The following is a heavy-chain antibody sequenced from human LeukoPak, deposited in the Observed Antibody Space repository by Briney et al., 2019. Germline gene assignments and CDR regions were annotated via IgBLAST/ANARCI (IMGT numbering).Heavy chain of an antibody. V-gene: IGHV3-64D*06. CDR1: GFTFSAFA. Sequence: QSGGSLRLSCSASGFTFSAFAMHWVRQAPGKGLEYVSAISSHGDTTYYADSVKGRFAISRDDSKNTLYLQMSSLRAEDTAVYYCVKGSSYYYDSGGYYVDYWGQGTLVTVSS. CDR3: VKGSSYYYDSGGYYVDY. D-gene: IGHD3-22*01. CDR2: ISSHGDTT. J-gene: IGHJ4*02.